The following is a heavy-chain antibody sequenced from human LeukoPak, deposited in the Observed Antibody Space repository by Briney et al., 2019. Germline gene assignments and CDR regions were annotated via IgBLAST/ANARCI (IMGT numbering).Heavy chain of an antibody. J-gene: IGHJ4*02. V-gene: IGHV4-39*01. CDR3: ARQSLEWLLSFDY. D-gene: IGHD3-3*01. CDR2: IYYSGST. Sequence: SETLSLTCTVSGGSISSSSYYWGWIRQPPGKGLEWIGSIYYSGSTYYNPSLKSRVTISVDTSKNQFSLKLSSVTAADTAVYYCARQSLEWLLSFDYWGQGTLVTVSS. CDR1: GGSISSSSYY.